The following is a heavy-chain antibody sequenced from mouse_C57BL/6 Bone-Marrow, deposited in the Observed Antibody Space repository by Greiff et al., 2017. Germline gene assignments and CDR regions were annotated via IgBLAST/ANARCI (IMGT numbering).Heavy chain of an antibody. CDR2: ISSGGSYT. D-gene: IGHD1-1*01. J-gene: IGHJ3*01. V-gene: IGHV5-6*01. CDR1: GFTFSSYG. CDR3: ASPPFITTVVARTY. Sequence: EVKVVESGGDLVKPGGSLKLSCAASGFTFSSYGMSWVRQTPDKRLEWVATISSGGSYTYYPDSVKGRFTISRDNAKNTLYLQMSSLKSEDTAMYYCASPPFITTVVARTYWGQGTLVTVSA.